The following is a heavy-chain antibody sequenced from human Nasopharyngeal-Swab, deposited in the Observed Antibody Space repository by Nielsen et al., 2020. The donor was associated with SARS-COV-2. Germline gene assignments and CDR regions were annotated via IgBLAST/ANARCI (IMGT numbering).Heavy chain of an antibody. V-gene: IGHV3-30-3*01. J-gene: IGHJ5*02. D-gene: IGHD5-24*01. Sequence: GSLRLSCAASGFTFSSYAMHWVRQAPGKGLEWVAVISYDGSNKYYADSVKGRFTISRDNAKNSLFLQMNSLRAEDTAVYFCAREGRDGAVSSWGQGTLVTVSS. CDR1: GFTFSSYA. CDR2: ISYDGSNK. CDR3: AREGRDGAVSS.